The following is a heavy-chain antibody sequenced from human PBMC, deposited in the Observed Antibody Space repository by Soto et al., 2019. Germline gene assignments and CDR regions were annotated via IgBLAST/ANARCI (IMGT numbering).Heavy chain of an antibody. D-gene: IGHD3-10*01. V-gene: IGHV3-21*01. CDR2: ISGDSRYI. CDR1: GFTFNTYS. Sequence: EVQLVESGGGLVKPGGSLRLSCAASGFTFNTYSMSWVRQAPGKGLEWVSSISGDSRYIYYTDSVKGRFTISRDNAKNSLYLQWNSLRAEDTAMYYGARVVPSTMVDYWGQGALVTVSS. J-gene: IGHJ4*02. CDR3: ARVVPSTMVDY.